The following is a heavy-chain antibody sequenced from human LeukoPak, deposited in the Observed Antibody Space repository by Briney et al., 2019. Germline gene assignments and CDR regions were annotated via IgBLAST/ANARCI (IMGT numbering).Heavy chain of an antibody. CDR3: ARAWTGYSYGDY. CDR1: GGSISSYY. V-gene: IGHV4-59*01. Sequence: SETLSLTCTVSGGSISSYYWSWIRQPPGKGLEWIGYIYYSGSTNYNPSLKSRVTISVDTSKNQFSLKLSSVTAADTAVYYCARAWTGYSYGDYWGQGTLVTVSS. D-gene: IGHD5-18*01. J-gene: IGHJ4*02. CDR2: IYYSGST.